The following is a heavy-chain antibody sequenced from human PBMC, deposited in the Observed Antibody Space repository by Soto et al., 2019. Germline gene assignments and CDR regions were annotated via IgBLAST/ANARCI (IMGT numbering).Heavy chain of an antibody. D-gene: IGHD3-3*01. J-gene: IGHJ4*02. CDR3: ATSSRITIFGVVTKNDY. V-gene: IGHV3-7*01. CDR2: IKQDGSEK. CDR1: GFTFSSYW. Sequence: GGSLRLSCAASGFTFSSYWMSWVRQAPGKGLEWVANIKQDGSEKYYVDSVKGRFTISRDNAKNSLYLQMNSLRAEDTAVYYCATSSRITIFGVVTKNDYWGQGTLVTVSS.